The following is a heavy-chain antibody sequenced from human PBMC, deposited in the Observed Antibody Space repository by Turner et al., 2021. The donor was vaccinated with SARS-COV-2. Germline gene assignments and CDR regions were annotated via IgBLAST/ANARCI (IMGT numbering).Heavy chain of an antibody. CDR3: GKGKHYYDVLTGYYDS. CDR1: GFTFDDYA. CDR2: ITWNGGIM. V-gene: IGHV3-9*01. D-gene: IGHD3-9*01. Sequence: EVQLVESGGALVQPGRSLRLPCVASGFTFDDYAMHWVRQAPGKGLEWVSGITWNGGIMGYADSVKGRFTVSRDNAKNSLYLQMNRLRAEDTALYYCGKGKHYYDVLTGYYDSWGQGTLVAVSS. J-gene: IGHJ4*02.